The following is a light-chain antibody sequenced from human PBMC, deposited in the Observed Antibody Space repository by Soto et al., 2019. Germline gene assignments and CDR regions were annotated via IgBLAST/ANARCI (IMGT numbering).Light chain of an antibody. CDR1: SSDVGGYKY. CDR3: SSYAGSNNLV. Sequence: QSVLTQPPSASGSPGQSVTISCTGTSSDVGGYKYVSWYQQHPGKAPKLIIYEVTKRPSGVPARFSGSKSGNTASLTVSGLQAEDEADYYCSSYAGSNNLVFGGGTKLTVL. CDR2: EVT. V-gene: IGLV2-8*01. J-gene: IGLJ2*01.